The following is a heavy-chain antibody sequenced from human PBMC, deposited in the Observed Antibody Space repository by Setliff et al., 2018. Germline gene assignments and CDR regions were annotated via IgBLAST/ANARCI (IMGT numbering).Heavy chain of an antibody. Sequence: PSETLSLTCTVSGYSISSGYYWGWIRQPPGKGLEWIGSIYHSGSTNCNPSLKSRVTISVDTSKNQFSLKLSSVTAADTAVYYCARVDTAMVTGVDYWGQGTLVTVSS. V-gene: IGHV4-38-2*02. D-gene: IGHD5-18*01. CDR3: ARVDTAMVTGVDY. CDR2: IYHSGST. J-gene: IGHJ4*02. CDR1: GYSISSGYY.